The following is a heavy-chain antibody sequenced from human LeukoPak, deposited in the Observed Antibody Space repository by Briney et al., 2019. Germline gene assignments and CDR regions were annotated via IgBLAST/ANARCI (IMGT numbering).Heavy chain of an antibody. CDR2: IYTSGST. Sequence: SETLSLTCAVYGGSFSGYYWSWIRQPAGKGLEWIGRIYTSGSTNYNPSLKSRVTMSVDTSKNQFSLKLSSVTAADTAVYYCARVGSGSYYNPNFDYWGQGTLVTVSS. D-gene: IGHD3-10*01. CDR3: ARVGSGSYYNPNFDY. J-gene: IGHJ4*02. V-gene: IGHV4-59*10. CDR1: GGSFSGYY.